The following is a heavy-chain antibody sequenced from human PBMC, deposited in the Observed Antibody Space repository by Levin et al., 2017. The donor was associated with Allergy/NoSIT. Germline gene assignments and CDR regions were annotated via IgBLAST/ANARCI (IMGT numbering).Heavy chain of an antibody. CDR3: ARDRIMITFGGVIDYYYYGMDV. Sequence: SQTLSLTCTVSGGSISSGGYYWSWIRQHPGKGLEWIGYIYYSGSTYYNPSLKSRVTISVDTSKNQFSLKLSSVTAADTAVYYCARDRIMITFGGVIDYYYYGMDVWGQGTTVTVSS. J-gene: IGHJ6*02. D-gene: IGHD3-16*02. CDR1: GGSISSGGYY. V-gene: IGHV4-31*02. CDR2: IYYSGST.